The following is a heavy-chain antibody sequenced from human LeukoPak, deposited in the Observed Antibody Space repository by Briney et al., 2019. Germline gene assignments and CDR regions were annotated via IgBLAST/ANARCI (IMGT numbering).Heavy chain of an antibody. V-gene: IGHV4-59*12. Sequence: SETLSLTCTVSGGSISSYYWSWIRQPPGKGLEWIGYIYYSGSTYYNPSLKSRVTISVDTSKNQFSLKLSSVTAADTAVYYCARDHLDFDWLPVADAFDIWGQGTMVTVSS. CDR1: GGSISSYY. J-gene: IGHJ3*02. D-gene: IGHD3-9*01. CDR2: IYYSGST. CDR3: ARDHLDFDWLPVADAFDI.